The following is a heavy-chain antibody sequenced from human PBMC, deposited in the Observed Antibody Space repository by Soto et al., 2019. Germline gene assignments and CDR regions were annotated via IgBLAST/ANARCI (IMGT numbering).Heavy chain of an antibody. D-gene: IGHD4-4*01. J-gene: IGHJ6*02. V-gene: IGHV3-21*01. CDR2: ISSISSYI. CDR1: GFTFSSYS. CDR3: ARDTDYYYGMDV. Sequence: GGSLRLSCAASGFTFSSYSMNWVRQAPGKGLEWVSSISSISSYIYYADSVKGRFTISRDNAKNSLYLQMNSLRAEDTAVYYCARDTDYYYGMDVWGQGTTVTVSS.